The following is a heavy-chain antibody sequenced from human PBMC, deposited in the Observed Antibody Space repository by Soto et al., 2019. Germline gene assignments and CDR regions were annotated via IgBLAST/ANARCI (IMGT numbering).Heavy chain of an antibody. J-gene: IGHJ4*02. CDR1: GYTFTSYG. CDR2: ISAYNGDT. CDR3: ARDLVGATTSSYFDY. V-gene: IGHV1-18*01. Sequence: ASVKVSCKASGYTFTSYGITWVRQAPGQGLEWMGWISAYNGDTNYAQKLQGRVTMTRDTSTSTAYMDLRSLRSDDTAVYYCARDLVGATTSSYFDYWGQGTLVTVSS. D-gene: IGHD1-26*01.